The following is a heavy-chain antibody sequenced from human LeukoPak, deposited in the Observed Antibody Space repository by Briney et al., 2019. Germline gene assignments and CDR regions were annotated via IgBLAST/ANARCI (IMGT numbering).Heavy chain of an antibody. J-gene: IGHJ4*02. Sequence: ASVKVSCKASGYTFTVYYLHWVRQAPGQGLEWMGWIDPNSGDTNYAQDFQGRVTMTRNTSISTAYMELSSLRSEDTAVYYCARGKRYSGYDLMDWGQGTLVTVSS. V-gene: IGHV1-2*02. CDR2: IDPNSGDT. CDR3: ARGKRYSGYDLMD. D-gene: IGHD5-12*01. CDR1: GYTFTVYY.